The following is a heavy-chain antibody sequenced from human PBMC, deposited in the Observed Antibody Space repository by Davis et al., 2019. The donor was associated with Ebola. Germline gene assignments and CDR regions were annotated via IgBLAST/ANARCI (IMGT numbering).Heavy chain of an antibody. D-gene: IGHD6-19*01. V-gene: IGHV3-53*05. Sequence: GESLKISCAVSGFFFSGAAIHWVRQAPGKGLEWVSVIYDQSTAYADSVRGRFIISRDKSNNTLYLEMNSLRVDDTAVYYCATTQWLREFDNWGQGTLVTVSS. CDR3: ATTQWLREFDN. CDR1: GFFFSGAA. J-gene: IGHJ4*02. CDR2: IYDQST.